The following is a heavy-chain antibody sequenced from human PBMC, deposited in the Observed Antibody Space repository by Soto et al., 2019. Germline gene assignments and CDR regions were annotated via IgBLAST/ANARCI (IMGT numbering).Heavy chain of an antibody. Sequence: EVQLVESGGGLVQPGGSLRLSCAASGFTFSSYTMNWVRQAPGKGLEWVSYISSSSSTIYYADSVKGRFTISRDNAKNSLYRQMNSLRDEDTAVYYCAREGGIAVAGTSGDYWGQGTLVTVSS. D-gene: IGHD6-19*01. V-gene: IGHV3-48*02. CDR2: ISSSSSTI. J-gene: IGHJ4*02. CDR1: GFTFSSYT. CDR3: AREGGIAVAGTSGDY.